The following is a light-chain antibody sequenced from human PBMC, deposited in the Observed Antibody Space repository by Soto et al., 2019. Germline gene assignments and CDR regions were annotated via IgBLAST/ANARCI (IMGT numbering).Light chain of an antibody. Sequence: EIVMTQSPATLSVSPGDRATLSCRASQGVSSNLAWYQQKPGQAPRLLIYGASTRATGIPARFSGSGSGTEFTLTISSLQSEDSAVYYCQQYNNWPPWTFGQGTKVDIK. CDR1: QGVSSN. CDR2: GAS. V-gene: IGKV3-15*01. CDR3: QQYNNWPPWT. J-gene: IGKJ1*01.